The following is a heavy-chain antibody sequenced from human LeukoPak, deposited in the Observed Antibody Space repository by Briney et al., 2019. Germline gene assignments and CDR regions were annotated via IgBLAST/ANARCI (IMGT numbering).Heavy chain of an antibody. J-gene: IGHJ3*02. D-gene: IGHD5-24*01. V-gene: IGHV3-30*02. Sequence: PGGSLRLSCAASGFTFSSYGMHWVRQAPGKGLEWVAFIRYDGSNKYYADSVKGRFTISRDNSKNTLYLQMNSLRAEDTAVYYCAKDRKARWLQLLGIDAFDIWGQGTMVTVSS. CDR3: AKDRKARWLQLLGIDAFDI. CDR2: IRYDGSNK. CDR1: GFTFSSYG.